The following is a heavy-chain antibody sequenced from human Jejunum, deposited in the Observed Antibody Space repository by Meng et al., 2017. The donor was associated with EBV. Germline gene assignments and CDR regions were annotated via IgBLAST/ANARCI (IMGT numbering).Heavy chain of an antibody. V-gene: IGHV7-4-1*02. CDR2: INTNTGYP. CDR1: GYTVTSSG. CDR3: ARVRPGGGWFDP. Sequence: VQLVQSGFELKKPGASVQVSCQASGYTVTSSGINWVRQAPGQGLEWMGWINTNTGYPTYAQDFTGRFVFSLDTSVSTAYLQITSLSTEDNAVYYCARVRPGGGWFDPWGQGTLVTVSS. D-gene: IGHD2-8*02. J-gene: IGHJ5*02.